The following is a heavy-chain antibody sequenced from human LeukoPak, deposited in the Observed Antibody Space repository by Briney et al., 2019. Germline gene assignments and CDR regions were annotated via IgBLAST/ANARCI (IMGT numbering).Heavy chain of an antibody. CDR2: ISYDGIKK. CDR3: ARTHFDY. Sequence: GGSLRLSCAASGFTFSTYAIHWVRQAPGKGLDWVAVISYDGIKKYYADSVKGRFTISRDNAKNSLYLQMNSLRAEDTAVYYCARTHFDYWGQGTLVTVSS. V-gene: IGHV3-30*04. CDR1: GFTFSTYA. J-gene: IGHJ4*02.